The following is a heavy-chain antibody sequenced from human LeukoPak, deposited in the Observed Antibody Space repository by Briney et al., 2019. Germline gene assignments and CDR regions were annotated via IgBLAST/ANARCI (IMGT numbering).Heavy chain of an antibody. J-gene: IGHJ4*02. Sequence: GGSLRLSCAASGFTFSSYGMHWVRQAPGKGLEWVAVISYDGSNKYYADSVKGRFTISRDNSKNTLYLQMNSPRAEDTAVYYCAKAPGDYYDTEYYFDYWGQGTLVTVSS. V-gene: IGHV3-30*18. CDR2: ISYDGSNK. CDR3: AKAPGDYYDTEYYFDY. CDR1: GFTFSSYG. D-gene: IGHD3-22*01.